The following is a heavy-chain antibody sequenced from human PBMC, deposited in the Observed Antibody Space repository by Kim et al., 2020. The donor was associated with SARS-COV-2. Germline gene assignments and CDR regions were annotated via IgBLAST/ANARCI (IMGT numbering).Heavy chain of an antibody. Sequence: SETLSLTCTVSGGSISSGSYYWGWIRQPPGKGLEWLGSIYYSGSTYYNPSLKSRVTISAGTSKNQFSLKLSSVTAADTAAYYCARDYGTSGWYPLPSGGMDVWGQGTTVTVSS. D-gene: IGHD6-19*01. CDR2: IYYSGST. CDR3: ARDYGTSGWYPLPSGGMDV. V-gene: IGHV4-39*07. J-gene: IGHJ6*02. CDR1: GGSISSGSYY.